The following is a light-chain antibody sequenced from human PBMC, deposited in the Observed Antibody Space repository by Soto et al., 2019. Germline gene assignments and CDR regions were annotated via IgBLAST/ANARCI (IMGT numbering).Light chain of an antibody. J-gene: IGLJ1*01. CDR1: SNDAGGYYL. CDR3: CSYAGHSTYV. CDR2: EDT. V-gene: IGLV2-23*01. Sequence: QSVVTQPASVSGSPGQSITISCTGVSNDAGGYYLVSWYQQHPGQAPKLIIYEDTKRPSGVSSRFSGSTSANTPSLTISGLQAADEADYYCCSYAGHSTYVFAGGTKVTVL.